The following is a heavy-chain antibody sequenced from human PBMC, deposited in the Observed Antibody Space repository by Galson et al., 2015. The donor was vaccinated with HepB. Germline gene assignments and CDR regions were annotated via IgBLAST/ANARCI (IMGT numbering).Heavy chain of an antibody. CDR2: ISSSGSTI. D-gene: IGHD5-24*01. V-gene: IGHV3-11*01. Sequence: LRLSCAASGFTFSDYYMSWIRQAPGKGLEWVSYISSSGSTIYYADSVKGRFTISRDNAKNSLYLQMNSLRAEDTAVYYCAREREIAERAFDIWGQGTMVTVSS. CDR1: GFTFSDYY. J-gene: IGHJ3*02. CDR3: AREREIAERAFDI.